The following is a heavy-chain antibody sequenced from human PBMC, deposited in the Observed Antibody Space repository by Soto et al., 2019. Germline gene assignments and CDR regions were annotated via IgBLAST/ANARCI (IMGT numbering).Heavy chain of an antibody. CDR3: ARLSRSSSSYYGMDV. V-gene: IGHV4-39*01. D-gene: IGHD6-6*01. CDR2: IYYSGST. Sequence: SETLSLTCTVSGGSISSSSYYWGWIRQPPGKGLEWIGSIYYSGSTYYNPSLKSRVTISVDTSKNQFSLKLSSVTAADTAVYYCARLSRSSSSYYGMDVWGQGTTVTVSS. J-gene: IGHJ6*02. CDR1: GGSISSSSYY.